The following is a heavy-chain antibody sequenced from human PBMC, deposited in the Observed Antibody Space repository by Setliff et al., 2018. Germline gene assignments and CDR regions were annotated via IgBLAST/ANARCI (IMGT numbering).Heavy chain of an antibody. CDR1: GFTFSKAW. J-gene: IGHJ4*02. CDR3: TTDSMFYFDSSGYHVLDY. D-gene: IGHD3-22*01. V-gene: IGHV3-15*01. CDR2: LKRKTDGGTI. Sequence: GGSLRLSCAASGFTFSKAWMSWVRQAPGKGLEWVGRLKRKTDGGTIDYAAPVKGRLTISRDDSKNTLYLQVNSLRSEDTAVYYCTTDSMFYFDSSGYHVLDYWGQGTLVTVSS.